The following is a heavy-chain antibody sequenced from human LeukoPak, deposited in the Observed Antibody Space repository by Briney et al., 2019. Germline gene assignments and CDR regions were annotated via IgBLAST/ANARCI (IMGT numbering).Heavy chain of an antibody. V-gene: IGHV3-23*01. J-gene: IGHJ4*02. CDR1: GFTFSSYA. CDR2: ISGSGGST. CDR3: AKGNGYSYGRYYFDY. D-gene: IGHD5-18*01. Sequence: PSGGSLRLSCAASGFTFSSYAMSWVRQAPGKGLEWVSAISGSGGSTYYADSVKGRFTISRDNSKNTLYLQVNSLRAEDTAVYYCAKGNGYSYGRYYFDYWGQGTLVTVSS.